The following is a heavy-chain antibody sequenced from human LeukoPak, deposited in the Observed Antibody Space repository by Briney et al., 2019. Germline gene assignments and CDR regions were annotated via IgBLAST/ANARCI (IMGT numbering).Heavy chain of an antibody. Sequence: GGSLRLSCAASGFTFSSYWMSWVRQAPGKGLEWVANIKQAGSEKYYVDSVKGRFTISRDNAKNSLYLQMNSLRAEDTAVYYCARKGGGSSWYYWFDPWGQGTLVTVSS. CDR2: IKQAGSEK. CDR3: ARKGGGSSWYYWFDP. V-gene: IGHV3-7*01. J-gene: IGHJ5*02. D-gene: IGHD6-13*01. CDR1: GFTFSSYW.